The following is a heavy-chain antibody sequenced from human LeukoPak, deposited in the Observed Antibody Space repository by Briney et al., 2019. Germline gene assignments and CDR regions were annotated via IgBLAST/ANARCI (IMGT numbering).Heavy chain of an antibody. D-gene: IGHD6-19*01. J-gene: IGHJ4*02. V-gene: IGHV5-51*04. CDR2: IYPGDSDT. CDR1: GYSFTSYW. Sequence: GESLKISCKGSGYSFTSYWIGWVRQMPGKGLEWMGIIYPGDSDTRYSPSFQGQVTISADKPISTAYLQWSSLKASDTPMYYCASYSSGWTGAPDFWGQGTLVTVSS. CDR3: ASYSSGWTGAPDF.